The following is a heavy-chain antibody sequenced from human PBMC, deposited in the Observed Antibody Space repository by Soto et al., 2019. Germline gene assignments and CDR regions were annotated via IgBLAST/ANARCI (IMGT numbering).Heavy chain of an antibody. J-gene: IGHJ4*02. V-gene: IGHV1-69*01. D-gene: IGHD6-25*01. CDR2: IIAMFGTA. Sequence: QVQLVQSGAEVKKPGSSVKVSCTASGGTFSSYDINWVRQAPGQGLEWLGGIIAMFGTANYAQNFRGRITITADESTSTVYMELNSLRSEDTAVYYCAGMAAAKYYFDYWGQGTEVTVSS. CDR3: AGMAAAKYYFDY. CDR1: GGTFSSYD.